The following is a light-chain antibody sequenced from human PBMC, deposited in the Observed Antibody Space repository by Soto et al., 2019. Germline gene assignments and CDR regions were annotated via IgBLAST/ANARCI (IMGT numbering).Light chain of an antibody. CDR3: QQYIAWPPT. Sequence: EIVMTQSPATLSVSPGERATLSCRASQSVGGYLAWYQQKPGLAPRLLIYGASARATGISARFSSSGSGTEFTLTISSLQSEDFAVYFCQQYIAWPPTFGQGTRVDI. J-gene: IGKJ1*01. CDR2: GAS. V-gene: IGKV3-15*01. CDR1: QSVGGY.